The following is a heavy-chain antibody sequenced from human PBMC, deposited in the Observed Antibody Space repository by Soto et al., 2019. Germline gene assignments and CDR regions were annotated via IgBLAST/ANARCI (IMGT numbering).Heavy chain of an antibody. D-gene: IGHD2-15*01. CDR2: ISPYTGNT. CDR1: GYTFTRYY. V-gene: IGHV1-46*03. J-gene: IGHJ4*02. Sequence: ASVKVSCKASGYTFTRYYMHWVRQAPGQWLEWMGWISPYTGNTNFAQKFRGRLSMTTDTSTSTVYMELSSLRSEDAAVYYCARGSVVVVAYYFDYWGQGTLVTVST. CDR3: ARGSVVVVAYYFDY.